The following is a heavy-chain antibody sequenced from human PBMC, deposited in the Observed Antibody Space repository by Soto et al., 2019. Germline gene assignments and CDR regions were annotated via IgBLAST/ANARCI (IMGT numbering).Heavy chain of an antibody. CDR3: ARVTPPTRDYDFWSGYYVHDY. Sequence: QIPLQESGPGLLKPSQTLSLKCAVSGGSITSGDYYWSWIRQTPGKGLEWIGYIYYTGSTYYNPSLKSRVTISVDTSKNLFSLNLRSVTAADTAVYFCARVTPPTRDYDFWSGYYVHDYWGQGTLITVSS. D-gene: IGHD3-3*01. J-gene: IGHJ4*02. CDR1: GGSITSGDYY. CDR2: IYYTGST. V-gene: IGHV4-30-4*01.